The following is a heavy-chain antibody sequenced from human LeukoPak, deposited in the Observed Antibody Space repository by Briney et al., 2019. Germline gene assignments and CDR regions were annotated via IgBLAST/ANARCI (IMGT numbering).Heavy chain of an antibody. CDR1: GYTFTGYY. Sequence: ASVKVSCKASGYTFTGYYMHWVRQAPGQGPEWMGWINPNNGGTNYAQKFQGRVTMTRDTSISTAYMEVSRLTSDDTAVYYCARRPGSSGWNFDYWGQGTLVTVSS. CDR3: ARRPGSSGWNFDY. D-gene: IGHD6-19*01. V-gene: IGHV1-2*02. CDR2: INPNNGGT. J-gene: IGHJ4*02.